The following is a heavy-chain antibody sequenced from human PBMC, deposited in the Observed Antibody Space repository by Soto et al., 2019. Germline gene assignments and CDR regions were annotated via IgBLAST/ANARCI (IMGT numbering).Heavy chain of an antibody. D-gene: IGHD3-10*01. J-gene: IGHJ4*02. V-gene: IGHV4-59*01. Sequence: SETLSLTCTVSGGSISTYYWTWIRQPPGKGLEWIGYVHYSGTTNYNPSLKSRVTMSVDTSKNQFSLKLRSVTAADTAVYYCSRVDPGETSPFDHWGQGTLVTVSS. CDR1: GGSISTYY. CDR3: SRVDPGETSPFDH. CDR2: VHYSGTT.